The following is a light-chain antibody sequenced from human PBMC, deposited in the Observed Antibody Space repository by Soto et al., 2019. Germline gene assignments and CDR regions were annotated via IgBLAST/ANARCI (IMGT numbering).Light chain of an antibody. J-gene: IGKJ3*01. V-gene: IGKV1-39*01. CDR1: QSIGNF. Sequence: EIQMTQSPSSLSASVGDRVTITCRASQSIGNFLNWYQQKPGKAPQLLIYAASSLPSGVPSRFSGSGSGTDFTLTISSLQPEDFATYYCQQSYRTPFTFGPGTKVEIK. CDR2: AAS. CDR3: QQSYRTPFT.